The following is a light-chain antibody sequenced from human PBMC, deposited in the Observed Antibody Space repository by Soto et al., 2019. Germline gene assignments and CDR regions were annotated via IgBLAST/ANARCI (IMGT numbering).Light chain of an antibody. V-gene: IGKV2-28*01. CDR3: LQYNSYTFT. CDR2: LGS. J-gene: IGKJ5*01. CDR1: ARLLHKNGYNY. Sequence: IVMTQSPLSLSVTPGKGASISCMSRARLLHKNGYNYVDWYMKKPGQSPQLLIYLGSNRASGVPDRLSGSGYGTELTITISSLQNEDFATYYCLQYNSYTFTFGQGTRLEIK.